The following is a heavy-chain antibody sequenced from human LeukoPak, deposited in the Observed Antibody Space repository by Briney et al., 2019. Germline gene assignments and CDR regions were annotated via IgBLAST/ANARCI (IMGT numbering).Heavy chain of an antibody. CDR1: GYTFTNYG. J-gene: IGHJ5*02. V-gene: IGHV1-18*01. CDR3: ARALYSDCYSYLNWFDP. D-gene: IGHD2-21*02. CDR2: ISAYNGHT. Sequence: ASVKVSCKASGYTFTNYGIGWVRQAPGQGLEWIGWISAYNGHTNYAQKFQGRVTMTTDTSTSTAYMELRSLRSDDTAIYYCARALYSDCYSYLNWFDPWGQGTLVTVSS.